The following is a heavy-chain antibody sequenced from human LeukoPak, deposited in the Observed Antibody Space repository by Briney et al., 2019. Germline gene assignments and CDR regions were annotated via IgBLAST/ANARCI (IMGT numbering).Heavy chain of an antibody. CDR3: AKANAMDV. CDR1: GFTFDDYA. V-gene: IGHV3-9*01. J-gene: IGHJ6*02. CDR2: ISWNSGSI. Sequence: GRSLRLSCAASGFTFDDYAMHWVRQAPGKGLEWVSGISWNSGSIGYADSVKGRFTISRDNAKNSLYLQMNSLRAEDTALYFCAKANAMDVWGQGTTATVSS.